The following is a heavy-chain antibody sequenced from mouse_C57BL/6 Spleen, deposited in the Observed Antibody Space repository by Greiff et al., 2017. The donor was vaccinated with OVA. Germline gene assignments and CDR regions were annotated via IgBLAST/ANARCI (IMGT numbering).Heavy chain of an antibody. CDR1: GYTFTDYY. D-gene: IGHD2-5*01. V-gene: IGHV1-26*01. CDR2: INPNNGGT. CDR3: ARNSNSHYAMDY. Sequence: VQLQQSGPELVKPGASVKISCKASGYTFTDYYMNWVKQSHGKSLEWIGDINPNNGGTSYNQKFKGKATLTVDKSSSTAYMELRSLTSEDSAVYYCARNSNSHYAMDYWGQGTSVTVSS. J-gene: IGHJ4*01.